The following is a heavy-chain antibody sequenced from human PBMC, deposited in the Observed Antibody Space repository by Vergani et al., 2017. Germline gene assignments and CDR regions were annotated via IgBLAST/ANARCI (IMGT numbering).Heavy chain of an antibody. J-gene: IGHJ4*02. CDR3: ARLLAAAGTNYFDY. CDR1: GYTFTSYG. Sequence: VQLVQSGAEVKKPGASVKVSCKASGYTFTSYGISWVRQAPGQGLEWMGIIYPGDSDTRYSPSFQGQVTISADKSISTAYLQWSSLKASDTAMYYCARLLAAAGTNYFDYWGQGTLVTVSS. V-gene: IGHV5-51*01. CDR2: IYPGDSDT. D-gene: IGHD6-13*01.